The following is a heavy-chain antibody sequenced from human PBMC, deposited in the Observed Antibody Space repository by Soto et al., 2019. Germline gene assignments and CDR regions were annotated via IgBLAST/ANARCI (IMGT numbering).Heavy chain of an antibody. Sequence: GGTLRLSCEASGFTFSTYAVQWVRQAPGKGLEWVAVISNDESKKYYANSVKGRFTISRDNSNNTGYLQMNSLRREDTAIYYCARSIAVAGLDYWGPGTLVTVSS. J-gene: IGHJ4*02. V-gene: IGHV3-30-3*01. CDR2: ISNDESKK. CDR1: GFTFSTYA. CDR3: ARSIAVAGLDY. D-gene: IGHD6-19*01.